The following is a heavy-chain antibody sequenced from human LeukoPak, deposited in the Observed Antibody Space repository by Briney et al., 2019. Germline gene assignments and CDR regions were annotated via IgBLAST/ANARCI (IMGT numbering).Heavy chain of an antibody. CDR3: ARFRTWGDKAFDY. J-gene: IGHJ4*02. V-gene: IGHV3-30*03. D-gene: IGHD2-21*02. Sequence: GGSLRLSCAASGFTFSSYGMHWVRQAPGKGLEWVAVISYDGSNKYYADSVKGRFTISRDNSKNTLYPQMNSLRAEDTAVYYCARFRTWGDKAFDYWGQGTLVTVSS. CDR1: GFTFSSYG. CDR2: ISYDGSNK.